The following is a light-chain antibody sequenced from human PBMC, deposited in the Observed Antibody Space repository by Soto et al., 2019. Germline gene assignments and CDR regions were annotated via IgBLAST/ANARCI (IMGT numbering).Light chain of an antibody. V-gene: IGKV3-15*01. J-gene: IGKJ1*01. Sequence: EIVLTQSPATLSLSPGERATLSCRASQSVSSNLAWYQQKPGQAPRLLLYGASTRATGVPARFSGSGSGTDFTLTVSSLQSEDFAVYYCQPYYNWPPWTFGLGTKVDI. CDR1: QSVSSN. CDR3: QPYYNWPPWT. CDR2: GAS.